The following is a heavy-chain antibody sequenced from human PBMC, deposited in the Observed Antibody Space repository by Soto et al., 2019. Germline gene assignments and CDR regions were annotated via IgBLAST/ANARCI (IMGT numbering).Heavy chain of an antibody. V-gene: IGHV3-23*01. CDR2: ISGSGGST. CDR1: GFTFSSYA. J-gene: IGHJ4*02. CDR3: AKDQPSYYDFWSGYSSY. Sequence: GGSLRLSCAASGFTFSSYAMSWVRQAPGKGLEWVSAISGSGGSTYYADSVKGRFTISRDNSKNTLYLQMNSLRAEDTAVYYCAKDQPSYYDFWSGYSSYWGQGTLVTVSS. D-gene: IGHD3-3*01.